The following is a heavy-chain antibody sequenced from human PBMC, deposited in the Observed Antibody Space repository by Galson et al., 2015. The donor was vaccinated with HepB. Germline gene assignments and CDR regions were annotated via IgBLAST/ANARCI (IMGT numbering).Heavy chain of an antibody. D-gene: IGHD3-9*01. CDR2: ISWNSGSI. CDR3: AKDLLTINDILTGLNYGMDV. V-gene: IGHV3-9*01. J-gene: IGHJ6*02. Sequence: SLRLSCAASGFTFDDYAMHWVRQAPGKGLEWVSGISWNSGSIGYADSVKGRFTISRDNAKNSLYLQMNSLRAEDTALYYCAKDLLTINDILTGLNYGMDVWGQGTTVTVSS. CDR1: GFTFDDYA.